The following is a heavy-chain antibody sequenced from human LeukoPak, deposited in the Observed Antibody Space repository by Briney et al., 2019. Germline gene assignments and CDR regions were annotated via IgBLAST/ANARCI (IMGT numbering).Heavy chain of an antibody. CDR3: ARGEGVRGVIITVQEQFDY. D-gene: IGHD3-10*01. Sequence: GGSLRLSCAASGFTFSSYGMHWVRQAPGKGLEWVAVISYDGSNKYYADSVKGRFTISRDNSKNTLYLQMNSLRAEDTAVYYCARGEGVRGVIITVQEQFDYWGQGTLVTVSS. J-gene: IGHJ4*02. CDR1: GFTFSSYG. CDR2: ISYDGSNK. V-gene: IGHV3-30*03.